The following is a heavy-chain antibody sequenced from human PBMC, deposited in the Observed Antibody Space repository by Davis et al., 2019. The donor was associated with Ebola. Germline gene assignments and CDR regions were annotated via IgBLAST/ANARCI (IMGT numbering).Heavy chain of an antibody. CDR1: GFTFSSYE. Sequence: PAGSLTLPCAASGFTFSSYELNWVRQAPGKGLEWLSHITTSHTEYYADSVKGRFTISRDNARDSAYLQMNNLRPEDTAVYYCGREGVGPPGWFDPWGQGTLVTVSS. D-gene: IGHD1-26*01. CDR3: GREGVGPPGWFDP. J-gene: IGHJ5*02. CDR2: ITTSHTE. V-gene: IGHV3-48*03.